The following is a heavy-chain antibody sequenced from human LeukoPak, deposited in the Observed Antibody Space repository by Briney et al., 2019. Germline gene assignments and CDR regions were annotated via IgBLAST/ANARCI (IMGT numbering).Heavy chain of an antibody. J-gene: IGHJ4*02. Sequence: GGSLRLSCAASGFTFSSYAMHWVRQAPGKGLEYVSAISSNGGSTYYANSVKGRFTISRDNSKDTLYLQMGSLRAEDMAVYYCARITMVRVIDYWGQGTLVTVSS. CDR2: ISSNGGST. V-gene: IGHV3-64*01. CDR1: GFTFSSYA. D-gene: IGHD3-10*01. CDR3: ARITMVRVIDY.